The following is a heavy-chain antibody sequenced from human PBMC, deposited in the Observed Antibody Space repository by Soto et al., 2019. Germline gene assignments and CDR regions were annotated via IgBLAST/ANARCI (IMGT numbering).Heavy chain of an antibody. Sequence: GSLRLSCAASGFTFSSYWMSWVRQAPGKGLEWVANIKQDGSEKYYVDSVKGRFTISRDNAKNSLYLQMNSLRAEDTAVYYCARDLRGYYYDSSGIYFDYWGQGTLVTVSS. D-gene: IGHD3-22*01. V-gene: IGHV3-7*03. CDR3: ARDLRGYYYDSSGIYFDY. J-gene: IGHJ4*02. CDR2: IKQDGSEK. CDR1: GFTFSSYW.